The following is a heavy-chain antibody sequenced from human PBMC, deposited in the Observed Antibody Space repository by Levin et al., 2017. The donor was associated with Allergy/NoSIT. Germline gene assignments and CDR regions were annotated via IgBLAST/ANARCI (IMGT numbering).Heavy chain of an antibody. Sequence: KISCKASGGTFSSYAISWVRQAPGQGLEWMGGIIPIFGTANYAQKFQGRVTITADESTSTAYMELSSLRSEDTAVYYCARAALNYYDSSGYYLGFDYWGQGTLVTVSS. CDR1: GGTFSSYA. CDR3: ARAALNYYDSSGYYLGFDY. V-gene: IGHV1-69*01. CDR2: IIPIFGTA. J-gene: IGHJ4*02. D-gene: IGHD3-22*01.